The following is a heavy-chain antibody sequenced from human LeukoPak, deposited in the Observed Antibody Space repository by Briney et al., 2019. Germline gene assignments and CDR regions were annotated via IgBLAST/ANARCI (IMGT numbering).Heavy chain of an antibody. CDR1: GFTFSSYS. V-gene: IGHV3-21*04. CDR3: AKDRPFAYSASYYQDY. Sequence: GGSLRLSCAASGFTFSSYSMNWVRQAPGKGLEWVSSISSSSYIYYADSVKGRFTISRDNSKNTVYLQMSSLRAEDTAVYYCAKDRPFAYSASYYQDYWGQGTLVTVSS. D-gene: IGHD1-26*01. J-gene: IGHJ4*02. CDR2: ISSSSYI.